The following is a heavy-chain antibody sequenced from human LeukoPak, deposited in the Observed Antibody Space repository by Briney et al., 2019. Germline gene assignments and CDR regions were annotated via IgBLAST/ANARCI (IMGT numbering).Heavy chain of an antibody. CDR2: INSDGSST. CDR1: GFTFSSYW. V-gene: IGHV3-74*01. J-gene: IGHJ4*02. Sequence: QPGRSLRLSCAASGFTFSSYWTHWVRQAPGKGLVWVSRINSDGSSTSYADSVKGRFTISRDNAKNTLYLQMNSLRAEDTAVYYCARAGGSGTTLDYWGQGTLVTVSS. D-gene: IGHD3-10*01. CDR3: ARAGGSGTTLDY.